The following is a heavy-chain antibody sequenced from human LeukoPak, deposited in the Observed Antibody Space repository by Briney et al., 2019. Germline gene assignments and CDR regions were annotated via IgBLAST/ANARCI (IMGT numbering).Heavy chain of an antibody. J-gene: IGHJ6*02. D-gene: IGHD3-22*01. CDR2: ISYDGSNK. V-gene: IGHV3-30*18. CDR3: AKDYRDYYDSSGYYWSYYYYGMDV. Sequence: GGSLRLSCAASGFTFSSYGMHWVRQAPGKGLEWVAVISYDGSNKYYADSVKGRFTISRDTSKNTLNLQMNSLRAEDTAVYYCAKDYRDYYDSSGYYWSYYYYGMDVWGQGTTVTVSS. CDR1: GFTFSSYG.